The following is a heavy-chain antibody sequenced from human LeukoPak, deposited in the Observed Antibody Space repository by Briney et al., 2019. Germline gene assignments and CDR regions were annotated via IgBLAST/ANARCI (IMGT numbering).Heavy chain of an antibody. D-gene: IGHD3-10*01. CDR3: ARVVPLEGSGSDSLDY. CDR2: INPHSGGT. V-gene: IGHV1-2*02. J-gene: IGHJ4*02. Sequence: GASLKLSCKPSGYTFTDYYMHWVRQAPGQGLEWMGSINPHSGGTKYAQKLQGRVTMRRDTSISTAYMELSRLRSDDTAVYYCARVVPLEGSGSDSLDYWGQGTLVTVSS. CDR1: GYTFTDYY.